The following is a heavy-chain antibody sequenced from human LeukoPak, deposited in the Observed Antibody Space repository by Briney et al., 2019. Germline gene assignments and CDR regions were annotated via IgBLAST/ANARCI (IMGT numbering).Heavy chain of an antibody. D-gene: IGHD3-22*01. J-gene: IGHJ4*02. CDR2: ISACSGNT. Sequence: VTSVKVSCKASGYTFTSYGISWVRQAPGQGLEWMGWISACSGNTNYAQKLQGRVTMTTDTSTSTAYMELRSLRSDDTAVYYCARDTYYYDSSGYYSFDYWGQGTLVTVSS. CDR3: ARDTYYYDSSGYYSFDY. CDR1: GYTFTSYG. V-gene: IGHV1-18*01.